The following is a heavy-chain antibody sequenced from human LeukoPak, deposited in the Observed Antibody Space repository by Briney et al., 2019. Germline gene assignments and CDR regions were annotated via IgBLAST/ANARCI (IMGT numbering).Heavy chain of an antibody. D-gene: IGHD5-18*01. CDR1: GFTFSSYA. CDR3: ARDRGYSYGPGAFDI. V-gene: IGHV3-30-3*01. Sequence: HPGRSLRLSCAAPGFTFSSYAMHWVRQAPGKGLEWVAVISYDGSNKYYADSVKGRFTISRDNSKNTLYLQMNSLRAEDTAVYYCARDRGYSYGPGAFDIWGQGTMVTVSS. CDR2: ISYDGSNK. J-gene: IGHJ3*02.